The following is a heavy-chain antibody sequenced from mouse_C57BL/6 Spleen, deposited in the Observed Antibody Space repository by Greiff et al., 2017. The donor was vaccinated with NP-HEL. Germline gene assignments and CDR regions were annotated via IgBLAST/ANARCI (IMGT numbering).Heavy chain of an antibody. J-gene: IGHJ4*01. CDR1: GFTFSDYG. D-gene: IGHD1-1*01. CDR3: ARRVYGSSPRGLDY. Sequence: DVHLVESGGGLVKPGGSLKLSCAASGFTFSDYGMHWVRQAPEKGLEWVAYISSGSSTIYYADTVKGRFTISRDNAKNTLFLQMTSLRSEDTAMYYCARRVYGSSPRGLDYWGQGTSVTVSS. CDR2: ISSGSSTI. V-gene: IGHV5-17*01.